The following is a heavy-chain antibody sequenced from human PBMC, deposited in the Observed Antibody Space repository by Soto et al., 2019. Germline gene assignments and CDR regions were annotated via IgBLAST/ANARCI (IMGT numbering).Heavy chain of an antibody. CDR2: ISYDGTNK. D-gene: IGHD5-12*01. V-gene: IGHV3-30*03. CDR1: EFMFSNHA. CDR3: ARGAYIGAAPSSRGLDV. J-gene: IGHJ6*02. Sequence: QVQLVESGGGVVQPGTSLRLSCAASEFMFSNHAMNWVRQAPGKGLEWLAVISYDGTNKYYADSVKGRFTISRDNSKNTLFLKMTNLRAEDTAIYYWARGAYIGAAPSSRGLDVWGQGTTVTVSS.